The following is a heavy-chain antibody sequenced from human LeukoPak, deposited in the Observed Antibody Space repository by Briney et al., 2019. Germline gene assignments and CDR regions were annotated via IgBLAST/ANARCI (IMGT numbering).Heavy chain of an antibody. J-gene: IGHJ4*02. Sequence: ASVKVSCKASGYTFTSYGISWVRQAPGQGLEWMGWISAYNGNTNYAQKLQGRVTMTTDTSTSTAYMELRSLRPDDTAVYYCARDLERWGITMTLHYWGQGTLVTVSS. CDR2: ISAYNGNT. D-gene: IGHD3-22*01. CDR3: ARDLERWGITMTLHY. V-gene: IGHV1-18*01. CDR1: GYTFTSYG.